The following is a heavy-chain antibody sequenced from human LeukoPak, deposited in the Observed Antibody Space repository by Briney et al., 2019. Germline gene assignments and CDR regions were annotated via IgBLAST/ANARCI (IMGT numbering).Heavy chain of an antibody. CDR2: IFGNGPTT. CDR1: GVVFHNYA. J-gene: IGHJ4*02. Sequence: GGSLRLSCEVSGVVFHNYAMNGVRQAPGKGLEWGSSIFGNGPTTGYAWSVKRRFTISRDNSTNILYLQMTGLRAEDTAVYYCASCWDYGSETSRFDNWGQGTPVTVTS. CDR3: ASCWDYGSETSRFDN. D-gene: IGHD4-17*01. V-gene: IGHV3-23*01.